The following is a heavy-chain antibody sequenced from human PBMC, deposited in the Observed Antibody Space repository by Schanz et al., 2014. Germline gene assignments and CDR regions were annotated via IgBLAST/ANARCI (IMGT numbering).Heavy chain of an antibody. V-gene: IGHV4-34*01. CDR2: VNHIGYT. D-gene: IGHD1-7*01. J-gene: IGHJ4*02. CDR3: ATWSGTRWFDN. CDR1: SGSFSGYY. Sequence: QVQLQQWGAGLLKPSETLSLSCAVYSGSFSGYYWSWIRQPPGKGLEWIGEVNHIGYTNYNPSLTSRVTISVDMPKTQFSLRLSSLTAADTAAYYCATWSGTRWFDNGGQGTPVTVSS.